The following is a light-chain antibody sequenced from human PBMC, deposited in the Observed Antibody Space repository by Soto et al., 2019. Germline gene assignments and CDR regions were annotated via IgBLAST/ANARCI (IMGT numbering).Light chain of an antibody. CDR2: KAS. Sequence: DIQITQSPSTLSASIGDRVTITCRASQTISSWLAWYQQKPGKAPKLLIYKASTLKSGVPSRFSGSGAGTDCARTITSLQPEDVDTDYCQQSYTTTVTFGQGTRLEI. CDR1: QTISSW. J-gene: IGKJ5*01. V-gene: IGKV1-5*03. CDR3: QQSYTTTVT.